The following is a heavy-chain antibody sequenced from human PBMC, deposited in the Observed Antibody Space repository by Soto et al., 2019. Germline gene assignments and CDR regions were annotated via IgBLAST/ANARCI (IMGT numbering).Heavy chain of an antibody. CDR1: GGTFSTLA. V-gene: IGHV1-69*01. CDR2: IIPIFGRP. CDR3: ARAPYEDYAVADPNYFDS. J-gene: IGHJ4*02. D-gene: IGHD4-17*01. Sequence: QVQLVQSGTEVKQPRSSVKVSCKASGGTFSTLAVSWVRQAPGQGLEWMGGIIPIFGRPVYAQKFQGRVTITADESTSIGYMERSTLSSADTAVYYGARAPYEDYAVADPNYFDSWGQGTLVTVSS.